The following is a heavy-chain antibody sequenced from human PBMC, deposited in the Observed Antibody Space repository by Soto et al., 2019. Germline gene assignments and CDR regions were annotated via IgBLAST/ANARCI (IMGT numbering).Heavy chain of an antibody. CDR3: ARASLWFGELQLPDFFDY. J-gene: IGHJ4*02. D-gene: IGHD3-10*01. Sequence: QVQLVESGGGVVQPGRSLRLSCAASGFTFSSYGMHWVRQAPGKGLEWVAVIWYDGSNKYYADSVKGRFTISRDNSKNTLYLQMNSLRAEDTAVYYCARASLWFGELQLPDFFDYWGQGTLVTVSS. CDR2: IWYDGSNK. V-gene: IGHV3-33*01. CDR1: GFTFSSYG.